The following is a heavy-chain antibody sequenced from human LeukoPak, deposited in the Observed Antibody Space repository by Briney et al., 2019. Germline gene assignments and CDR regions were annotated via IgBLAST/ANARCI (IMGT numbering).Heavy chain of an antibody. CDR2: ISGSGGST. CDR1: GFTFSSYA. CDR3: AKSRGFIAAAGTFLPDY. D-gene: IGHD6-13*01. J-gene: IGHJ4*02. Sequence: GGSLRLSCAASGFTFSSYAMSWVRQAPGKGLEWVSAISGSGGSTYHADSVKGRFTISRDNSKNTLYLQMNSLRAEDTAVYYCAKSRGFIAAAGTFLPDYWGQGTLVTVSS. V-gene: IGHV3-23*01.